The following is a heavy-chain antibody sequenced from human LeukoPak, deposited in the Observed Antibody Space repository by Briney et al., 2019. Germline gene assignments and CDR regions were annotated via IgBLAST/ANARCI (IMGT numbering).Heavy chain of an antibody. CDR2: IYTSGTT. CDR3: ARLAVAEHYFDY. V-gene: IGHV4-4*07. CDR1: GGSISSYY. J-gene: IGHJ4*02. Sequence: SETLSLTCTVSGGSISSYYWTWIRQPAGKGLEWIGRIYTSGTTNYNPSLKSRVTMSVDTSKNQFSLKLSSVTAADTAVYYCARLAVAEHYFDYWGQGTLVTVSS. D-gene: IGHD6-19*01.